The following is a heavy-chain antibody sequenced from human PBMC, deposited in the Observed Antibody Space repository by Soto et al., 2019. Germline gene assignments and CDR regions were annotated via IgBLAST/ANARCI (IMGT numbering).Heavy chain of an antibody. J-gene: IGHJ6*02. V-gene: IGHV1-69*01. Sequence: QVQLVQSGAEVKKPGSSVKVSCTASGGTFSSYAISWVRQAPGQGLEWMGGIIPISGTANYAQKFQGRVTITADESTSTAYMELSSLRSEDTAVYYSARSQRSSTSLEIYYYYYYGMDVWGQGTTVTVSS. CDR1: GGTFSSYA. CDR2: IIPISGTA. CDR3: ARSQRSSTSLEIYYYYYYGMDV. D-gene: IGHD2-2*01.